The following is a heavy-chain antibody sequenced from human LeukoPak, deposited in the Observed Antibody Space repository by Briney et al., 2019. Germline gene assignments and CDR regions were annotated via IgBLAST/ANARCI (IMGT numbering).Heavy chain of an antibody. D-gene: IGHD5-24*01. J-gene: IGHJ4*02. CDR2: IHPGDSDI. CDR1: GYSFISYY. CDR3: ATVYGSNFYYFDH. Sequence: GESLKISCKTSGYSFISYYIGWVRQMPGKGLEWMGIIHPGDSDIVYSPLFQGQVTISADRSIKTAYLQWTTLEASDTAMYYCATVYGSNFYYFDHWGQGTLVTVSS. V-gene: IGHV5-51*01.